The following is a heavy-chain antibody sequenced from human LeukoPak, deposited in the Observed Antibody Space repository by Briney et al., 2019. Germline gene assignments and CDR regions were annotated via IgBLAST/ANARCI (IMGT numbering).Heavy chain of an antibody. D-gene: IGHD2-2*01. J-gene: IGHJ4*02. CDR3: AKDRSKTWSFDH. Sequence: ETGGSLRLSCAASGFTFSSCGMHWVRQAPGKGLEWVAVISYDGSNKNYADSVKGRFTVSRDDSRNTVFLQMDSLRAEDTAVYYCAKDRSKTWSFDHWGQGTLVTVSS. CDR1: GFTFSSCG. CDR2: ISYDGSNK. V-gene: IGHV3-30*18.